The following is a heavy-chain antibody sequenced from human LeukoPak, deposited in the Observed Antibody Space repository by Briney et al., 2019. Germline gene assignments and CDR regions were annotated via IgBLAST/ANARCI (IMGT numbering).Heavy chain of an antibody. D-gene: IGHD5-18*01. CDR2: IHHSGNT. CDR1: GVSISSDNW. Sequence: SGTLSLTCAVSGVSISSDNWWTWVRQPPGKGLEWIGEIHHSGNTKYSPSLETRVTISTDRSKNHLSLNLNSVTAADTAVYYCARGSRGYSYGWGQGTLVTVSS. V-gene: IGHV4-4*02. J-gene: IGHJ4*02. CDR3: ARGSRGYSYG.